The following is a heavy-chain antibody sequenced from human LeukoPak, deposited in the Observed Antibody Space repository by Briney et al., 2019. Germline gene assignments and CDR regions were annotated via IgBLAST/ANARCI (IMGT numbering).Heavy chain of an antibody. V-gene: IGHV3-33*06. CDR2: IWSDATEK. Sequence: GGSLRLSCAPSGFTYSDYGMHWGRQAPGKGLGWVAVIWSDATEKYYGDAVKGRFTISRDNSRNTLYLQMNSLRVEDTAVYYCAKDAQRGFDYSNSLEYWGQGTLVTVSS. CDR1: GFTYSDYG. CDR3: AKDAQRGFDYSNSLEY. D-gene: IGHD4-11*01. J-gene: IGHJ4*02.